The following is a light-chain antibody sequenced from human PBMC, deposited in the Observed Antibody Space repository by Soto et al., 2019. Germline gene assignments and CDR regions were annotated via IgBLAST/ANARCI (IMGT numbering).Light chain of an antibody. CDR2: DVS. J-gene: IGLJ1*01. Sequence: QSALTQPASVSGSPGQSITITWTGTSSDVGGYNYVSWYQQHPGKAPKLMIYDVSNRPSGVSNRFSGSKSGNTASLTISGLQAEDEADYYCSSYTSSSFYVFGTGTKLTVL. CDR1: SSDVGGYNY. V-gene: IGLV2-14*01. CDR3: SSYTSSSFYV.